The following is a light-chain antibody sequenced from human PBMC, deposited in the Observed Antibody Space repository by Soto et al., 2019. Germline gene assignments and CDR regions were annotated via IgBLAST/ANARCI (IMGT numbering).Light chain of an antibody. V-gene: IGKV1-13*02. CDR1: QGISSA. CDR3: QQYGSSPLT. J-gene: IGKJ4*01. CDR2: DAS. Sequence: IQMTQSPSSVSASVGDRVTITCRASQGISSALAWYQQKPGKAPKLLIYDASSRATGIPDRFSGSGSGTDFTLTISRLEPEDFAVYYCQQYGSSPLTFGGGTKVEIK.